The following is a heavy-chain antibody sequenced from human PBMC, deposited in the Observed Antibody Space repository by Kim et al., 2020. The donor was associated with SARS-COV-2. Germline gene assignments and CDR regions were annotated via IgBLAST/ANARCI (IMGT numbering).Heavy chain of an antibody. CDR2: IIPIFGTA. V-gene: IGHV1-69*13. J-gene: IGHJ4*02. CDR3: ARDATAMAKPGYFDY. D-gene: IGHD5-18*01. Sequence: SVKVSCKASGGTFSSYAISWVRQAPGQGLEWMGGIIPIFGTANYAQKFQGRVTITADESTSTAYMELSSLRSEDTAVYYCARDATAMAKPGYFDYWGQGTLVTVSS. CDR1: GGTFSSYA.